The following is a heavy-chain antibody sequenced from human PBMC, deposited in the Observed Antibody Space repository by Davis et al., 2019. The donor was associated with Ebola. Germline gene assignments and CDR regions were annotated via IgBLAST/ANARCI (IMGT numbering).Heavy chain of an antibody. CDR3: ATTDPEQLWFRFDS. CDR2: IYYSGIT. V-gene: IGHV4-59*01. CDR1: GGSISSGY. Sequence: SETLSLTCTVSGGSISSGYWSWLRQPPGKGLEWIGYIYYSGITNYNPSLKSRVTMFVDTSKNQFSLLLSSVTAAGTAVYYCATTDPEQLWFRFDSWGQGTLVTVSS. D-gene: IGHD1/OR15-1a*01. J-gene: IGHJ4*02.